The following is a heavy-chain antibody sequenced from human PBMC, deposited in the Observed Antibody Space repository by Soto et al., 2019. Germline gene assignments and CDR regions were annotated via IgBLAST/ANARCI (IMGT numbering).Heavy chain of an antibody. Sequence: EVQLLESGGGVVQPGESLKLACAASGFPFTNYAMSWVRQAPGKGLEWVSTTGGGIGPYYADSVKGRFTISRDNPRSTLYLEMNSLGAEDKAIYYWAKMPDGVNSNWPYCWGPGTLVTVSS. CDR1: GFPFTNYA. J-gene: IGHJ4*02. CDR3: AKMPDGVNSNWPYC. CDR2: TGGGIGP. D-gene: IGHD6-13*01. V-gene: IGHV3-23*01.